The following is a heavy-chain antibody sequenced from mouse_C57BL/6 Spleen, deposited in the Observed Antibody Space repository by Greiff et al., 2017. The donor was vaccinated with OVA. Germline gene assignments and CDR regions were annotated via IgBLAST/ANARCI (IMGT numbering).Heavy chain of an antibody. J-gene: IGHJ1*03. CDR3: ARKDDGYLWYFDV. D-gene: IGHD2-3*01. V-gene: IGHV3-1*01. CDR2: ISYSGST. Sequence: EVQVVESGPGMVKPSQSLSLTCTVTGYSITSGYDWHWIRHFPGNKLEWMGYISYSGSTNYNPSLKSRISITHDTSKNHFFLKLNSVTTEDTATYYCARKDDGYLWYFDVWGTGTTVTVSS. CDR1: GYSITSGYD.